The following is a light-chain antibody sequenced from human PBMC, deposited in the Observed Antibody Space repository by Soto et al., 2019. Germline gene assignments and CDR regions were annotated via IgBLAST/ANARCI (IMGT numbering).Light chain of an antibody. Sequence: EIGLTQSPGTLSLSPGERATLSCRASQSVISSYLAWYQQKSGQAPRLFIYGASNRATGIPDRFSGSGSGTDFTLTISTLEHEYFAVYYCQQYGSSLWTFGQGTKVEL. J-gene: IGKJ1*01. CDR2: GAS. CDR1: QSVISSY. CDR3: QQYGSSLWT. V-gene: IGKV3-20*01.